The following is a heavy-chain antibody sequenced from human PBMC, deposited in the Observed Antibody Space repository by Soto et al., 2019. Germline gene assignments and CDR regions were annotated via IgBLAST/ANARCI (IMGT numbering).Heavy chain of an antibody. CDR1: GGSFSTYY. D-gene: IGHD1-1*01. V-gene: IGHV4-4*07. Sequence: SETLSLTCVVSGGSFSTYYYNWIRKSAGKGLEWIGRIYATGTTDYNPSLKSRVMMSVDTSKKQFSLKLRSVTAADTAVYYCVRDGTKTLRDWFDPWGQGISVTVSS. CDR2: IYATGTT. J-gene: IGHJ5*02. CDR3: VRDGTKTLRDWFDP.